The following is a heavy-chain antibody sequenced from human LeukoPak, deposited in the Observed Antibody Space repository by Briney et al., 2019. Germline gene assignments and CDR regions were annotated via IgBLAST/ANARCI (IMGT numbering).Heavy chain of an antibody. CDR3: AKDRTVGASYWYFDL. D-gene: IGHD1-26*01. CDR2: ISYDGSNK. V-gene: IGHV3-30*18. J-gene: IGHJ2*01. CDR1: GFTFSSYG. Sequence: PGGSLRLSCAASGFTFSSYGMHWVRQAPGKGLEWVAVISYDGSNKYYADSVKGRFTISRDNSKNTLYLHMNTLRAEDTAIYYCAKDRTVGASYWYFDLWGRGTQVTVSS.